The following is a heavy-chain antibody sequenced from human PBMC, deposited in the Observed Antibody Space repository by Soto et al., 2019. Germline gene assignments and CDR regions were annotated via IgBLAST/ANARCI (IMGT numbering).Heavy chain of an antibody. CDR3: AKDLGWYCSSTSCIDPIYYYYYGMDV. CDR1: GFTFSSYG. Sequence: GGSLRLSCAASGFTFSSYGMHWVRQAPGKGLEWVAVISYDGSNKYYADSVKGRFTISRDNSKNTLYLQMNSLRAEDTAVYYCAKDLGWYCSSTSCIDPIYYYYYGMDVWGQGTTVTVSS. CDR2: ISYDGSNK. D-gene: IGHD2-2*01. V-gene: IGHV3-30*18. J-gene: IGHJ6*02.